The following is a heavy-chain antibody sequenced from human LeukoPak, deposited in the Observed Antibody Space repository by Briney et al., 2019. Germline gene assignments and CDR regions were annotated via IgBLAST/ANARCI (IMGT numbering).Heavy chain of an antibody. CDR3: ARDARGSGRDFDY. D-gene: IGHD1-26*01. J-gene: IGHJ4*02. CDR2: IGTRSNPI. CDR1: GFSFSDFY. V-gene: IGHV3-11*01. Sequence: GGSLRLSCAASGFSFSDFYMSWIRQAPGMGLEWISYIGTRSNPIYYADSVKGRFTISRDDAKNSLYLQMNSLRDEDTAVYFCARDARGSGRDFDYWGQGILVTVSS.